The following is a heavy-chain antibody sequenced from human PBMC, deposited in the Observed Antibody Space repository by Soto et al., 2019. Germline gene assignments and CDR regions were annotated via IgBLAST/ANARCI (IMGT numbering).Heavy chain of an antibody. J-gene: IGHJ4*02. CDR3: TKGYGASHSPFDY. D-gene: IGHD5-12*01. CDR2: ISGRGDRA. V-gene: IGHV3-23*01. CDR1: GFACRSYA. Sequence: GGSLRPFCATSGFACRSYAMNWVRRAAGKVPHCVSGISGRGDRAYHANSVEGCFSLSRCNPKNTRYLQVNSLRDEDTAVYNPTKGYGASHSPFDYWGQGTQFTVSS.